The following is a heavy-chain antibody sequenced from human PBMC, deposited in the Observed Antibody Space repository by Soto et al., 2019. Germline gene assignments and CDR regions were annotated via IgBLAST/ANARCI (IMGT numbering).Heavy chain of an antibody. CDR1: GGSISSSSYY. CDR2: IYYSGST. J-gene: IGHJ6*03. D-gene: IGHD2-2*01. CDR3: ARQRGTLGYCSSTSCYHNYYMDV. V-gene: IGHV4-39*01. Sequence: PSETLSLTCTVSGGSISSSSYYWGWIRQPPGKGLEWIGSIYYSGSTYYNPSLKSRVTISVDTSKNQFSLKLSSVTAADTAVYYCARQRGTLGYCSSTSCYHNYYMDVWGKGTTVTVSS.